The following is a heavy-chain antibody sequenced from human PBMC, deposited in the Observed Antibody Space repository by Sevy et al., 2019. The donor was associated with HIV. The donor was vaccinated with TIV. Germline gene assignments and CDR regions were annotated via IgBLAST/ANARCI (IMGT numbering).Heavy chain of an antibody. CDR2: IYASGRT. V-gene: IGHV4-61*02. CDR1: GDSISSGDSF. D-gene: IGHD1-26*01. Sequence: LRLSCTVSGDSISSGDSFWSWIRQPAGRGLEWIGRIYASGRTMYNPSLKCRLTLSVDTSKNQFSLELTSVTAADTAVYYCARDGIKRDYYYAIDVWGQGTPVTVSS. CDR3: ARDGIKRDYYYAIDV. J-gene: IGHJ6*02.